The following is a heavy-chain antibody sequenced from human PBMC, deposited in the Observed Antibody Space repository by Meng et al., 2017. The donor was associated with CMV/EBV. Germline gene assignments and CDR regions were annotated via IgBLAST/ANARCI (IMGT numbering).Heavy chain of an antibody. CDR1: GFTFSSPW. Sequence: GGSLRLSCAASGFTFSSPWMHWVCQAPEKGLEWVADIKCDGSEKYYVDSVKGRLTISRDNAKNSLYLQVNSLRAEDMTVYYCVRIDGIRGGFDYWGQGTLVTVSS. CDR3: VRIDGIRGGFDY. V-gene: IGHV3-52*01. J-gene: IGHJ4*02. D-gene: IGHD3-10*01. CDR2: IKCDGSEK.